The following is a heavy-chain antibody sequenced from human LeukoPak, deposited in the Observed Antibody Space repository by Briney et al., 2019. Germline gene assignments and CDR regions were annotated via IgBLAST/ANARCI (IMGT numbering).Heavy chain of an antibody. D-gene: IGHD3-10*01. CDR2: ISGSGGGT. V-gene: IGHV3-23*01. J-gene: IGHJ4*02. CDR3: AKDPLWFGELLMVY. Sequence: GGSLRLSCAASGFTFSSYAMSWVRQAPGKGLEWVSAISGSGGGTYYADSVKGRFTISRDNSKNTLYLQMNSLRAEDTAVYYCAKDPLWFGELLMVYWGQGTLVTVSS. CDR1: GFTFSSYA.